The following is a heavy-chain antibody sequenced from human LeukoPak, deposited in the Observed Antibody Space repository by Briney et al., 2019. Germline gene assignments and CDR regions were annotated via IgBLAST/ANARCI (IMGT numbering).Heavy chain of an antibody. CDR2: IWYDGSNK. Sequence: PGRSLRLSCAASGFTFSSYGMHWVRQAPGKGLEWVAVIWYDGSNKYYADSVKGRFTISRDNSKNTLYLQMNSLRAEDMAVYYCARDPGYYDSSGYSSGMDVWGQGTTVTVSS. V-gene: IGHV3-33*01. J-gene: IGHJ6*02. CDR1: GFTFSSYG. D-gene: IGHD3-22*01. CDR3: ARDPGYYDSSGYSSGMDV.